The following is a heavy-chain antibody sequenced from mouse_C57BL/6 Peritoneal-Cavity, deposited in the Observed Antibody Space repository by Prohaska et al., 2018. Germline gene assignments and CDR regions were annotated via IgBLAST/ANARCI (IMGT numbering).Heavy chain of an antibody. J-gene: IGHJ2*01. CDR1: GFTFTDYY. Sequence: EVKLVESGGGLVQPGGSLSLSCSASGFTFTDYYLSWVRQPPGKALEWLGFIRNKANGYTTEYSASVKGRFTISRDNSQSILYLQMNALRAEDSATYYWARSSSNWHFDYWGQGTTLTVSS. V-gene: IGHV7-3*01. D-gene: IGHD4-1*01. CDR2: IRNKANGYTT. CDR3: ARSSSNWHFDY.